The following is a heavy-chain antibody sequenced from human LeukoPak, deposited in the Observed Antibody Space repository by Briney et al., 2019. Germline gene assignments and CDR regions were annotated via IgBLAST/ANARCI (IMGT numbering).Heavy chain of an antibody. D-gene: IGHD4-23*01. CDR3: ARDYGGRWFDP. Sequence: SETLSLTCTVSGGSISSYYWSWIRQPPGKGLEWIGYIYYSGSTNYNPSLKSRVTISVDMSKNQFSLKLSSVTAADTAVYYCARDYGGRWFDPWGQGTLVTVSS. CDR1: GGSISSYY. J-gene: IGHJ5*02. V-gene: IGHV4-59*01. CDR2: IYYSGST.